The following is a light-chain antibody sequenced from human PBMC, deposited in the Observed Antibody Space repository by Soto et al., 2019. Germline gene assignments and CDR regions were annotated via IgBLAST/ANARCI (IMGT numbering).Light chain of an antibody. CDR2: LGS. J-gene: IGKJ5*01. CDR1: QSLLHSNGYNY. Sequence: DIVMTQSPLSLPVTPGEPASISCRSSQSLLHSNGYNYLDWYLQKPGQSPQLLIYLGSNRASGVPDRFSGSGSGTDFTLKISRVEAEDVGVYYCMQARQTPITFGPGTRLEIK. CDR3: MQARQTPIT. V-gene: IGKV2-28*01.